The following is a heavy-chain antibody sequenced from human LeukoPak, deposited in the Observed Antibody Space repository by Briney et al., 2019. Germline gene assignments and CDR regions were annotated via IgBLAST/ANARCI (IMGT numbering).Heavy chain of an antibody. V-gene: IGHV4-59*12. J-gene: IGHJ5*02. CDR1: GGSISSYY. Sequence: PSETLSLTCTVSGGSISSYYWSWIRQPPGKGLEWIGYIYYSGSTTYNPSLKSRATISVDTSKDQFSLKLRSVTAADTAVYYCARGDDSSGYYSDWFDPWGQGTLVTVSS. CDR2: IYYSGST. D-gene: IGHD3-22*01. CDR3: ARGDDSSGYYSDWFDP.